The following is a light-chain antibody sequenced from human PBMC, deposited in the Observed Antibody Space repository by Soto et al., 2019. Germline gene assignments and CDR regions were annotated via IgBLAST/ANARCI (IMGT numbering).Light chain of an antibody. CDR1: RSDVGGYNY. CDR2: NVS. J-gene: IGLJ2*01. CDR3: SSFTSTNTVL. V-gene: IGLV2-14*01. Sequence: QSALTQPASVSGSPGQSITISCTGTRSDVGGYNYVSWYQQHPGKAPKLMIYNVSNRPSGVSNRFSGSKSGNTASLTISGLQAEDEGHYYCSSFTSTNTVLFGGGTKLTVL.